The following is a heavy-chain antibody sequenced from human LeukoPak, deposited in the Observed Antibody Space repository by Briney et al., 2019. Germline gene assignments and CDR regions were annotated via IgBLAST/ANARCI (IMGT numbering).Heavy chain of an antibody. Sequence: GGSLRLSCAASGFTFSSYGMHWVRQAPGKGLEWVALIRSDESNKYYADSVKGRFTISRDNSKNTLYLQMNSLRAEDTAVYYCAELGITMIGGVWGKGTTVTISS. V-gene: IGHV3-30*02. D-gene: IGHD3-10*02. J-gene: IGHJ6*04. CDR3: AELGITMIGGV. CDR1: GFTFSSYG. CDR2: IRSDESNK.